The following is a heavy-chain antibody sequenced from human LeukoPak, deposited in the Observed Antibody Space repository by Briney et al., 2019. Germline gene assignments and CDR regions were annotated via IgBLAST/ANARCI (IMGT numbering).Heavy chain of an antibody. J-gene: IGHJ4*02. CDR3: ARNAGNSDVDY. Sequence: SGTLSLTCAVSGGSIASSYWWTWVRQPPGKGLEWIGEIYHSGSTNYNPSLRSRVTISVDKSDNQFSLKLNSMTAADTAVYYCARNAGNSDVDYWGQGTLVTVAS. V-gene: IGHV4-4*02. D-gene: IGHD4-23*01. CDR1: GGSIASSYW. CDR2: IYHSGST.